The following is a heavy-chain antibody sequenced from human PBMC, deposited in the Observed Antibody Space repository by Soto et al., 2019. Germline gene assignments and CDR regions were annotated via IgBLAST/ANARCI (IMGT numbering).Heavy chain of an antibody. V-gene: IGHV3-33*01. D-gene: IGHD6-19*01. Sequence: AGGSLRLSCAASGFTFSSYGMHWVRQAPGKGLEWVAVIWYDGSNKYYADSVKGRFTISRDNSKNTLYLQMNSLRAEDTAVYYCARRKSGWYEHYYYGMDVWGQGTTVTVSS. CDR1: GFTFSSYG. J-gene: IGHJ6*02. CDR3: ARRKSGWYEHYYYGMDV. CDR2: IWYDGSNK.